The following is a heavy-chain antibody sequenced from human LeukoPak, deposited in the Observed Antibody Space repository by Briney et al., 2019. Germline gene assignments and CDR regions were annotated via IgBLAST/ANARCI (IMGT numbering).Heavy chain of an antibody. V-gene: IGHV3-7*01. CDR1: GFTFSSYW. CDR3: ARDRDNIVAYGGLDY. CDR2: IKQDGSEK. D-gene: IGHD5-12*01. Sequence: PGGSLRLSCAASGFTFSSYWMSWVRQAPGKGLEWVANIKQDGSEKYYVDSVKGRFTIFRDNAKNSLYLQMNSLRAEDTAVYYCARDRDNIVAYGGLDYWGQGTLVTVSS. J-gene: IGHJ4*02.